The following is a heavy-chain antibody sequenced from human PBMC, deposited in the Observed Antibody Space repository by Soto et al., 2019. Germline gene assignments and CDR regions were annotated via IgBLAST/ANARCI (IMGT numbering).Heavy chain of an antibody. D-gene: IGHD6-13*01. CDR2: INHSGST. Sequence: QVQLQQWGAGLLKPSETLSLTCAVYGGSFSGYYWSWIRQPPGKGLEWIGEINHSGSTNYNPSLKSRVTISVDTSKNQFSLKLSSVTAADTAVYYCAYSRELYFDYWGQGTLVTVSS. J-gene: IGHJ4*02. CDR3: AYSRELYFDY. V-gene: IGHV4-34*01. CDR1: GGSFSGYY.